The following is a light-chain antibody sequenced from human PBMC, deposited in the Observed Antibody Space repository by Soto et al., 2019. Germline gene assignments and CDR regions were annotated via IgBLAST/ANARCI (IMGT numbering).Light chain of an antibody. J-gene: IGKJ1*01. V-gene: IGKV1-5*03. CDR2: KAS. CDR3: QHDSTYGWT. Sequence: DIKMTQSTSTLSASVGDRVTITCRASQTISGYLAWYQQKPGKAPKILIYKASTLDTGVPSRFSGSGSGTEFTLTISSLKPDDFATYYCQHDSTYGWTFGQGTKFEIK. CDR1: QTISGY.